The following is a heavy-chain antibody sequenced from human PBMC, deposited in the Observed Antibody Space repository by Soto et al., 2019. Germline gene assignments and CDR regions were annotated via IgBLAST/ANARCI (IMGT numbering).Heavy chain of an antibody. D-gene: IGHD6-19*01. V-gene: IGHV4-34*01. CDR2: INHSGST. J-gene: IGHJ6*02. CDR1: GGSFSGYY. CDR3: ARDKGRGRVSGWRDYYGMDV. Sequence: SETLSLTCTVYGGSFSGYYWIWIRQPPGKGLEWIGEINHSGSTNYNPSLKSRVTISVDTSKNQFSLKLSSVTAADTAVYYCARDKGRGRVSGWRDYYGMDVWGQGTTVTVSS.